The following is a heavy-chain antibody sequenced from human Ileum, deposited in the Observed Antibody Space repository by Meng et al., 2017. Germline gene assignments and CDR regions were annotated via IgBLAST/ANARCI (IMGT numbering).Heavy chain of an antibody. CDR1: GSTFSDYW. V-gene: IGHV3-74*01. J-gene: IGHJ4*02. Sequence: EVQLVESGGGLVRPGGPLSLSCAVSGSTFSDYWMHWVRQTPGKGLVWVSRINGDGSTTTYADSVKGRFTISRDNAESTLYLQMNSLRVDDTAVYYCTRAGSFRHDYWGQGALVTISS. CDR2: INGDGSTT. D-gene: IGHD2-15*01. CDR3: TRAGSFRHDY.